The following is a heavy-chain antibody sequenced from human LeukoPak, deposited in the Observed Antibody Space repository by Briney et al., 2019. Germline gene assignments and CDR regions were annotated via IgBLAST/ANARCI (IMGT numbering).Heavy chain of an antibody. D-gene: IGHD3-3*01. CDR3: ARLSYYDFWSGSTFDY. CDR1: GGSISSYY. J-gene: IGHJ4*02. Sequence: SETLSLTCTVSGGSISSYYWSWIRQPPGKGLEWIGYIYYSGSTNYNPSLKSRVTISVDTSKNQFSLKLSSVTAADTAVYYCARLSYYDFWSGSTFDYWGQGTLVTVSS. CDR2: IYYSGST. V-gene: IGHV4-59*08.